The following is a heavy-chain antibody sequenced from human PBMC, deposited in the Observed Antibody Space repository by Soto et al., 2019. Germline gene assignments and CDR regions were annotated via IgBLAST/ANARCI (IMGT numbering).Heavy chain of an antibody. D-gene: IGHD3-22*01. CDR2: ICGGSEFT. Sequence: GGYLRLSCASSGITFSSYAMTWVRQAPGKGLEWFSSICGGSEFTSYADSVKGRFTISRDNSKSTVYLQIDILRAEYTALYYCAKDLVGIVYFDIIAYWGQGA. J-gene: IGHJ4*02. CDR1: GITFSSYA. V-gene: IGHV3-23*01. CDR3: AKDLVGIVYFDIIAY.